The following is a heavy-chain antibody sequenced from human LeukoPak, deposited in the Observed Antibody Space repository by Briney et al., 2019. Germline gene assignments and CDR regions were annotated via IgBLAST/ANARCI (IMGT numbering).Heavy chain of an antibody. CDR2: IYYSGST. Sequence: SETLSLACTVSGGSISSYYWSWIRQPPGKGLEWIGYIYYSGSTNYNPSLKSRVTVSVDTSKNQFSLKLSSVTAADTAVYYCARANHCGGDCYSQDYWGQGTLVTVSS. CDR3: ARANHCGGDCYSQDY. CDR1: GGSISSYY. J-gene: IGHJ4*02. V-gene: IGHV4-59*01. D-gene: IGHD2-21*02.